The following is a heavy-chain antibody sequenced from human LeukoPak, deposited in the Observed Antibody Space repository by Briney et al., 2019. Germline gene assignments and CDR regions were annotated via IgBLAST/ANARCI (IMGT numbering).Heavy chain of an antibody. D-gene: IGHD2-2*01. CDR3: AISRDCSGTSCPGAFDI. CDR2: SSGNGGNT. V-gene: IGHV3-23*01. J-gene: IGHJ3*02. CDR1: GFTFSTHG. Sequence: GGSLRLSCAASGFTFSTHGMSWVRQAPGKGLEWVSISSGNGGNTYYADSVKGRFTISRDNSKNTLYLQMNSLTAEDTAVYYCAISRDCSGTSCPGAFDIWGQGTMVTVSS.